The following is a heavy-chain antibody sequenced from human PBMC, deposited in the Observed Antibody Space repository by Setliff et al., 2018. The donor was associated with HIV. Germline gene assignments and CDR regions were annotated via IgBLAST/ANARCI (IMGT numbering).Heavy chain of an antibody. CDR2: VNHSGTT. D-gene: IGHD3-3*01. V-gene: IGHV4-39*07. J-gene: IGHJ5*02. Sequence: PSETLSLTCSVSGGSISSSANYWGWIRQPPGKGLEWIGEVNHSGTTNYNTSRKSRVTISGDTSKKQFSLKLSSVTAADTTVYYCARDRRSIFGVDTKNWFDPWGQGTLVTVSS. CDR3: ARDRRSIFGVDTKNWFDP. CDR1: GGSISSSANY.